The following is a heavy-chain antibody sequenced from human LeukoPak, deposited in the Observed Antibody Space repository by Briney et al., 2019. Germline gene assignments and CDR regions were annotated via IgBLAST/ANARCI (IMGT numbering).Heavy chain of an antibody. D-gene: IGHD3-22*01. CDR2: IYHSGST. Sequence: PSETLSLTCTVSGGSIRNYYWSWIRQPPGKGLEWIGYIYHSGSTNYNPSLKSRVTIPVDTSKNQFSLKLSSVTAADTAVYYCARHYYDSGLRGAFDIWGQGTMVTVSS. CDR1: GGSIRNYY. J-gene: IGHJ3*02. CDR3: ARHYYDSGLRGAFDI. V-gene: IGHV4-59*08.